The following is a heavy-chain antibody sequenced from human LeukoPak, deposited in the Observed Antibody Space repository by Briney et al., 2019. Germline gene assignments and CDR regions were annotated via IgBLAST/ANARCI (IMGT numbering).Heavy chain of an antibody. CDR3: ARGVGQWLVPQTWFDP. V-gene: IGHV1-18*01. D-gene: IGHD6-19*01. CDR2: ISAYNGNT. CDR1: GYTFTSYG. J-gene: IGHJ5*02. Sequence: ASVKVSCKASGYTFTSYGIRWVRQAPGQGLEWTGWISAYNGNTNYAQKLQGRVTMTTDTSTSTAYMELRSLRSDDTAVYYCARGVGQWLVPQTWFDPWGQGTLVTVSS.